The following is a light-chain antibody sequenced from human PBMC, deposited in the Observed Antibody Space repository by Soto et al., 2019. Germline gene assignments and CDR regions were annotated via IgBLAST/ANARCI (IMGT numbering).Light chain of an antibody. J-gene: IGKJ1*01. CDR1: QSISAN. CDR3: QQYNDWPPSWT. Sequence: EIVLTQSPASLSVSPVERATLSCRASQSISANLAWYQQKPAQAPRLLIHSASTRATGIPAGFSGSGSGREFTLTISSLQSEDFAVYYCQQYNDWPPSWTFGQGTKVDIK. CDR2: SAS. V-gene: IGKV3-15*01.